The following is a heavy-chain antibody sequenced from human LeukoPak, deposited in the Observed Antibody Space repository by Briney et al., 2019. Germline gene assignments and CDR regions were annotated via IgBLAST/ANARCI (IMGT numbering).Heavy chain of an antibody. Sequence: SETLSLTCTVSGVSISSYYWSWIRQPPGKGLEWIGYIYYSGSTNYNPSLKSPVTISLDPSTTQFSLKLSSVTAADTAVYYCARAGEDFDWLWFDYWGQGTLVTVSS. J-gene: IGHJ4*02. CDR3: ARAGEDFDWLWFDY. CDR1: GVSISSYY. CDR2: IYYSGST. D-gene: IGHD3-9*01. V-gene: IGHV4-59*01.